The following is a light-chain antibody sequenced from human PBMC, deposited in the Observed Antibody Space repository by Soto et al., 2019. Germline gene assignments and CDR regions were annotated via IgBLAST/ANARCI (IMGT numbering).Light chain of an antibody. CDR1: SSNIGAGYD. J-gene: IGLJ2*01. V-gene: IGLV1-40*01. Sequence: LTQPPSVSGAPGQRVTISCTGSSSNIGAGYDVHWYQQLPGTASKLIIYGNSNRPSGVPDRFSGSKSGTSASLAITGLQAEDEADYYCQSYDSSLSGYVVFGGGTKLTVL. CDR3: QSYDSSLSGYVV. CDR2: GNS.